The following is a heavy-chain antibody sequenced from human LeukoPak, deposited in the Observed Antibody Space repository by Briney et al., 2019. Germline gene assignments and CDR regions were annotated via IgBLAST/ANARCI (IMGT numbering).Heavy chain of an antibody. CDR3: ARDSRWDFWSGYSPYYYYMDV. D-gene: IGHD3-3*01. J-gene: IGHJ6*03. V-gene: IGHV3-7*01. CDR2: IKEGGRGK. Sequence: GGSLRLSCATSGFTFSSHWMSWVRQAPGKGLEWVANIKEGGRGKYYVDSVKGRFTISRDNAKNSLYLQMNSLRAEDTAVYYCARDSRWDFWSGYSPYYYYMDVWGKGTTVTVSS. CDR1: GFTFSSHW.